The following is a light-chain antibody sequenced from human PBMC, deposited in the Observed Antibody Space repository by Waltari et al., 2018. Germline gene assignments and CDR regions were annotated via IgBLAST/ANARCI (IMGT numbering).Light chain of an antibody. CDR1: QCVSSSY. Sequence: EIVLTQSPGPLSLSPGERATLSCRASQCVSSSYVAWYQQKPGQAPMLLIYGASSRATGIPDRFSGSGSGTDFTLTISRLEPEDFAVYYCQQYGSSPPYTFGQGTKLEIK. CDR3: QQYGSSPPYT. V-gene: IGKV3-20*01. J-gene: IGKJ2*01. CDR2: GAS.